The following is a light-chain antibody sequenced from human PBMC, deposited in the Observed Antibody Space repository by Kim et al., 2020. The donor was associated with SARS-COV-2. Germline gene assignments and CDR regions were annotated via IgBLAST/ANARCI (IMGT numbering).Light chain of an antibody. J-gene: IGKJ1*01. CDR1: QSVSRSY. V-gene: IGKV3-20*01. CDR2: GAS. CDR3: KQYAGSPPT. Sequence: EIVLPQSPGTLSLSPGERATLSCRASQSVSRSYLAWYQHKPGQAPRFLIYGASNRATGIPDRFSGSGSGTDFTLTISRLEPEDFAVYYCKQYAGSPPTFDQGTKVDIK.